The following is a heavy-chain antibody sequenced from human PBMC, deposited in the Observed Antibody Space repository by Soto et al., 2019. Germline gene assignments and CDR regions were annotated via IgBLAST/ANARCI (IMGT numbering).Heavy chain of an antibody. CDR2: IYSGGDT. CDR1: GFTVSSNY. V-gene: IGHV3-66*01. CDR3: AREGRGGGWFDP. J-gene: IGHJ5*02. Sequence: EVQLVESGGGLVQPGGSLRLSCAVSGFTVSSNYMNWVRQAPGKGLEWVSVIYSGGDTYYADSVKDRFTISRDNSKNTLYLKMNSLRAEDTAVYYCAREGRGGGWFDPWGQGTLVTVSS. D-gene: IGHD3-10*01.